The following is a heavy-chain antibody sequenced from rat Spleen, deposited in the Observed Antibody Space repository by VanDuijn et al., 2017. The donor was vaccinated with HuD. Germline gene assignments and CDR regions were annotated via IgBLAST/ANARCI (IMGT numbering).Heavy chain of an antibody. CDR1: GFIFSDYY. CDR2: INYDGIST. CDR3: VKLGFAY. Sequence: EVQLVESDGGVVQPGRSLKLSCAASGFIFSDYYMAWVRQAPTGGLDWVATINYDGISTFYRDSVKARFTISRDNAKSTLYLQMDSLTSEDTATYYCVKLGFAYWGQGTLVTVSS. J-gene: IGHJ3*01. V-gene: IGHV5-29*01.